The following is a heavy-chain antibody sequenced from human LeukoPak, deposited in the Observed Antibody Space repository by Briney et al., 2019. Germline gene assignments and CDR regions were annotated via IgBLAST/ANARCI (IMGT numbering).Heavy chain of an antibody. Sequence: GGSLRLSCAASGFTFSSYWMLWVRQAPGKGLVWVSRINSDGSSTSYADSVEGRFTISRDNAKNTLYLQMNSLRAEDTAVYYCASKTNSGSNPPDYWGQGTLVTISS. J-gene: IGHJ4*02. D-gene: IGHD1-26*01. CDR2: INSDGSST. V-gene: IGHV3-74*01. CDR3: ASKTNSGSNPPDY. CDR1: GFTFSSYW.